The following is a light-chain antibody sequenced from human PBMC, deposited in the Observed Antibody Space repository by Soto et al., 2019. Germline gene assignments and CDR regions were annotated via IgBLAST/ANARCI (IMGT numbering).Light chain of an antibody. CDR1: SSDVGYYNY. J-gene: IGLJ3*02. V-gene: IGLV2-14*01. CDR2: EVT. Sequence: QSALTQPASVSGSPGQSITISCTGTSSDVGYYNYVSWHQQHPGKAPKLMIFEVTNRPSGVSNRFSGSKSGNTASLTISGLQAEDEADYYCSSYTTSTTWVFGGGTKLTVL. CDR3: SSYTTSTTWV.